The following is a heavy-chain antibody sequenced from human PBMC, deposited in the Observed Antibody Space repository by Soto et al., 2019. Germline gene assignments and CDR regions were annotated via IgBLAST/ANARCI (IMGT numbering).Heavy chain of an antibody. Sequence: SGPTLVHPTQTLTLTCTFAGVSLSTRGVGVGWIRQPPGKALEWLALIYWNDDKRYSPSLKSRLTITTDTSKNQVVLTMTNMDPVDTATYYCAHSASGYSSSWYYFDYWGQGTLVTVSS. J-gene: IGHJ4*02. CDR3: AHSASGYSSSWYYFDY. CDR2: IYWNDDK. V-gene: IGHV2-5*01. D-gene: IGHD6-13*01. CDR1: GVSLSTRGVG.